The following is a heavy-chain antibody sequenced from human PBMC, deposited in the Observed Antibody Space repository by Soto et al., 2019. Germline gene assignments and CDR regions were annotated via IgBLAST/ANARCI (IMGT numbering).Heavy chain of an antibody. V-gene: IGHV3-30*18. CDR2: ISYDGRNK. D-gene: IGHD6-19*01. CDR1: GFTFSSYG. Sequence: QVQLVESGGGGVQPGRSLRLSCAASGFTFSSYGMHWVRQAPGKGLGWVEVISYDGRNKYYADSVKARFTISRDNSKNTLYLQMSSLRAEDTAVYYCVKDGSSGWPYYYGLDVWGQGTTVTVSS. CDR3: VKDGSSGWPYYYGLDV. J-gene: IGHJ6*02.